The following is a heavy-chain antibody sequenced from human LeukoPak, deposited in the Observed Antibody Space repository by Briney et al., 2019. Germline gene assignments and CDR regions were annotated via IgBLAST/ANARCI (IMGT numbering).Heavy chain of an antibody. CDR2: ISYDGSNK. V-gene: IGHV3-30-3*01. CDR1: GFTFSSYA. CDR3: ARDPGYSYGCDY. D-gene: IGHD5-18*01. Sequence: GRSLRLSCAASGFTFSSYAMHWVRQAPGKGLEWVAVISYDGSNKYYADSVKGRFTISRDNSKNTLYLQMNSLRAEDTAAYYCARDPGYSYGCDYWGQGTLVTVSS. J-gene: IGHJ4*02.